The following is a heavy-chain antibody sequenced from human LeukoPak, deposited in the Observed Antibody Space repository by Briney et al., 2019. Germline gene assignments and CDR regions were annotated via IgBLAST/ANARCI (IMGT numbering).Heavy chain of an antibody. CDR3: ARDGWDIVVPSDAFDI. CDR2: IYHSGST. D-gene: IGHD2-21*01. Sequence: SQTLSLTCTVSGGSISSGGYYWSWIRQPPGKGLEWIGYIYHSGSTYYNPSLKSRVTISVDRSKNQFSLKLSSVTAADTAVYYCARDGWDIVVPSDAFDIWGQGTMVTVSS. CDR1: GGSISSGGYY. V-gene: IGHV4-30-2*01. J-gene: IGHJ3*02.